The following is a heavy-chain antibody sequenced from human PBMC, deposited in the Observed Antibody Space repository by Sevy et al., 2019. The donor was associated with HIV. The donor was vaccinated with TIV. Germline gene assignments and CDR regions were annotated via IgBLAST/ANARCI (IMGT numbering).Heavy chain of an antibody. CDR2: IYPGDSDT. V-gene: IGHV5-51*01. Sequence: GESLKISCKGSGYSFTSYWIGWVRQMPGKGLEWMGIIYPGDSDTRYSPSFQGQVTLSADKSISTAYLQWSSLKASDTAMYYCARLDSSGYYEYYFDNWGQGTLVTVSS. J-gene: IGHJ4*02. D-gene: IGHD3-22*01. CDR3: ARLDSSGYYEYYFDN. CDR1: GYSFTSYW.